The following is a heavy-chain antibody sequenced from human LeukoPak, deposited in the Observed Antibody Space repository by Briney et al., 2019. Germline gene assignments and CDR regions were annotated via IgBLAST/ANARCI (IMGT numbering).Heavy chain of an antibody. CDR1: GFTFSTFA. CDR2: LSDSAVST. V-gene: IGHV3-23*01. CDR3: AKAPDSSGFPSYFDS. Sequence: GGSLRLSCAVSGFTFSTFAMNWVRQAPGKGLEWVSSLSDSAVSTYYADSVKGRFTISRDNSKNTLYLQMNSLRAEDTATYYCAKAPDSSGFPSYFDSWGQGTLVAVSS. D-gene: IGHD3-22*01. J-gene: IGHJ4*02.